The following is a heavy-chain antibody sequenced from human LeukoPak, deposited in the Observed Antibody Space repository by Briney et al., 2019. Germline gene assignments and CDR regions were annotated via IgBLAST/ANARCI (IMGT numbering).Heavy chain of an antibody. CDR3: ARDEYLSGY. V-gene: IGHV3-23*01. J-gene: IGHJ4*02. D-gene: IGHD2/OR15-2a*01. Sequence: PGGSLRLSCAASGFTFSSYAMSWVRQAPGKGLEWVSAISGSGGSTYYADSVRGRFTISRDNAENSLYLQMNSLRAEDTAVYYCARDEYLSGYWGQGTLVTVSS. CDR2: ISGSGGST. CDR1: GFTFSSYA.